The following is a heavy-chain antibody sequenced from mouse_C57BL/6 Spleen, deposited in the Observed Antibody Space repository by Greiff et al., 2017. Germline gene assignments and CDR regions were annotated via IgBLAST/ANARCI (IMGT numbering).Heavy chain of an antibody. D-gene: IGHD1-1*01. CDR2: ISYDGSN. V-gene: IGHV3-6*01. CDR3: ARMPTVVATDGYFDV. Sequence: EVKLVESGPGLVKPSQSLSLTCSVSGYSITSGYYWNWIRQFPGNKLEWMGYISYDGSNNYNPSLKNRISITRDTSKNQFFLKLNSVTTSDTATYSCARMPTVVATDGYFDVWGTGTTVTVSS. CDR1: GYSITSGYY. J-gene: IGHJ1*03.